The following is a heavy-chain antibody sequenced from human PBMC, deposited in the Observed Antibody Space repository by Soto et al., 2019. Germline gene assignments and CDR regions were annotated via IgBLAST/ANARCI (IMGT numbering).Heavy chain of an antibody. J-gene: IGHJ6*02. CDR1: GFALRNYS. CDR3: AREFRHPLDGMDV. V-gene: IGHV3-48*01. CDR2: ITYTSSPI. Sequence: EVQVVESGGGLVQPGGSLRLSCAASGFALRNYSMHWVRQAPGKGLEWVSYITYTSSPIYYADSVKGRFTISRDNGKDSLYLQMNSLRAEDTAVYYCAREFRHPLDGMDVWGQGTTVTVSS.